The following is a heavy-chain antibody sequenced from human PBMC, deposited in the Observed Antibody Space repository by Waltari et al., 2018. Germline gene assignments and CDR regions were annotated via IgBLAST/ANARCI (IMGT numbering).Heavy chain of an antibody. D-gene: IGHD6-6*01. V-gene: IGHV4-39*07. Sequence: QLQLQESGPGLVKPSETLSLTCTVSGGSTSSSSYYWGWIRQPPGKGLEWIGSIYYRGSTYYNPSLKSRVTISVDTSKNQFSLKLSSVTAADTAVYYCARESHSSSYYMDVWGKGTTVTISS. CDR1: GGSTSSSSYY. J-gene: IGHJ6*03. CDR2: IYYRGST. CDR3: ARESHSSSYYMDV.